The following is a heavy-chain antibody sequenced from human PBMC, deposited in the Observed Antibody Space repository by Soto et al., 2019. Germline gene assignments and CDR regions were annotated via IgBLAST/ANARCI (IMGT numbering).Heavy chain of an antibody. V-gene: IGHV1-69*12. CDR2: IITIFGTA. J-gene: IGHJ3*02. CDR1: GGTFSSYA. Sequence: QVQLVQSGAEVKKPGSSVKVSCKASGGTFSSYAIIWVRQAPGQGLEWMGGIITIFGTANYAQKFQGRVTITADEYTSTAYMELSSLRSEDTALDYCARGSPLRRAFDIWRQGTMVTVSS. CDR3: ARGSPLRRAFDI.